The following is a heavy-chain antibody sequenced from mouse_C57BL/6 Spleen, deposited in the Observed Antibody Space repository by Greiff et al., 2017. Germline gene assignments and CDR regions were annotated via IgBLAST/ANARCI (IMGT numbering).Heavy chain of an antibody. D-gene: IGHD1-1*01. CDR2: IYPGDGDT. CDR3: VREGYYYGSSWDWYFDV. J-gene: IGHJ1*03. Sequence: QVQLKQSGPELVKPGASVKISCKASGYAFSSSWMNWVKQRPGKGLEWIGWIYPGDGDTNYNGKFKGKATLTADTSSSTAYMQLSRRTSEDSEVYFCVREGYYYGSSWDWYFDVWGTGTTVTVSS. V-gene: IGHV1-82*01. CDR1: GYAFSSSW.